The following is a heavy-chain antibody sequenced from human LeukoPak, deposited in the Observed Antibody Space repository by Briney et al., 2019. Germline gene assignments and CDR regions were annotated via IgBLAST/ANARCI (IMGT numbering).Heavy chain of an antibody. V-gene: IGHV4-61*02. J-gene: IGHJ6*03. CDR2: IYTSGST. CDR1: GGSISSGNCY. Sequence: SETLSLTCTVSGGSISSGNCYWSWIRQPAGKGLEWIGRIYTSGSTNYNPSLKSRVTISVDTSKNQFSLKLTSVTAADTAVYYCARDRGYSSGWPQFDYYYYMDVWGKGTTVTISS. D-gene: IGHD6-19*01. CDR3: ARDRGYSSGWPQFDYYYYMDV.